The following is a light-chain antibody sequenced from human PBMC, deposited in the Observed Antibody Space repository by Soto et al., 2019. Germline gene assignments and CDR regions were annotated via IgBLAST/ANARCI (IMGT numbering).Light chain of an antibody. CDR2: DDD. J-gene: IGLJ1*01. Sequence: QSVLTQPPTASGTPGQRVTISCSGSRSNIGTHYGYWYQQVPGKAPKLLIYDDDKRPSGIPDRFSGSKSGTSATLGITGFQTGDEADYYCGSWDSSLSAYVFGTGTKLTVL. CDR3: GSWDSSLSAYV. V-gene: IGLV1-51*01. CDR1: RSNIGTHY.